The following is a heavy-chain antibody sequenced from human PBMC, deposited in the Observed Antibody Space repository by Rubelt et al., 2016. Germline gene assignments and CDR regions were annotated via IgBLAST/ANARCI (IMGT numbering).Heavy chain of an antibody. V-gene: IGHV3-48*02. CDR1: GFTFSSYS. D-gene: IGHD2-2*01. CDR3: ATQGYCSSTSCYGAY. J-gene: IGHJ4*02. Sequence: EVQLVESGGGLVQPGGSLRLSCAASGFTFSSYSMNWVRQAPGKGLEWVSYISSSSSTIYYADSVKGRLTISRDDAKNSLYLQMNSRGDEDTAVYYCATQGYCSSTSCYGAYWGQGTLVTVSS. CDR2: ISSSSSTI.